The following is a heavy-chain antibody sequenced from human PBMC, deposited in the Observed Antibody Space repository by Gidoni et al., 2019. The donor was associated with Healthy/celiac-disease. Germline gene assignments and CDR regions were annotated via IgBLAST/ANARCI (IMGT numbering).Heavy chain of an antibody. V-gene: IGHV4-59*01. Sequence: QVQLQESGPGLVKPSETLSLTCTVSGGSISSYYWSWIRQPPGQGLEWIGYIYYSGSTNYNPSLKSRVTISVDTSKNQFSLKLSSVTAADTAVYYCARAPYSGSYYFFDYWGQGTLVTVSS. CDR3: ARAPYSGSYYFFDY. J-gene: IGHJ4*02. D-gene: IGHD1-26*01. CDR2: IYYSGST. CDR1: GGSISSYY.